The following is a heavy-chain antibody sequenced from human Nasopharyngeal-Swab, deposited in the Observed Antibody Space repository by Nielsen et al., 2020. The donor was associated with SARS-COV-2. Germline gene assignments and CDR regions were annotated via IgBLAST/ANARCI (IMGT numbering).Heavy chain of an antibody. CDR3: ARDCIVGATTGLDY. J-gene: IGHJ4*02. V-gene: IGHV3-33*01. D-gene: IGHD1-26*01. CDR2: IWYDGSNK. Sequence: GESLKISCAASGFTFSSYGMHWVRQAPGKGLEWVAVIWYDGSNKYYADSVKGRFTISRDNSKNTLYLQMNSLRAEDTAVYYCARDCIVGATTGLDYWGQGTLVTVSS. CDR1: GFTFSSYG.